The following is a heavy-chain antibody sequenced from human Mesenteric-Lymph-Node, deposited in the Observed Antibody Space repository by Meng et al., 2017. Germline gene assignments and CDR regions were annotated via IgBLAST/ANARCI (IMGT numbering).Heavy chain of an antibody. J-gene: IGHJ4*02. CDR2: ISGTSKYK. Sequence: GESLKISCAASEFSLSTYTMSWFRQAPGKGLEWVSSISGTSKYKYYADSLKGRFTISRDNAKNSLYLQMNSLRVEDTALYYCARTYNARYYTRFDSWGQGTLVTFSS. D-gene: IGHD2-2*02. CDR3: ARTYNARYYTRFDS. V-gene: IGHV3-21*01. CDR1: EFSLSTYT.